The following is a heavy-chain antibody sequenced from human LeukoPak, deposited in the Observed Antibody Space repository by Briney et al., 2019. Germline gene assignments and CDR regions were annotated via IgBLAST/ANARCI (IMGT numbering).Heavy chain of an antibody. CDR2: IKQDGSEK. CDR3: ARDLDTGGYSGYWGENPLDY. D-gene: IGHD5-12*01. V-gene: IGHV3-7*01. Sequence: GGSLRLSCAASGFTFSSYWMSWVRQAPGKGLEWVANIKQDGSEKYYVDSVKGRFTISRDNAKNSLYLQMNSLRAEDTAVYYCARDLDTGGYSGYWGENPLDYWGQGTLVTVSS. CDR1: GFTFSSYW. J-gene: IGHJ4*02.